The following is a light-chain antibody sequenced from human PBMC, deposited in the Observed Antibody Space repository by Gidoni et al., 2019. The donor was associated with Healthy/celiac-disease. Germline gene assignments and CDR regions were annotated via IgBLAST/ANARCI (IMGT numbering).Light chain of an antibody. Sequence: QSALTQPAPVSGSPGQSLTISCPGTSSDVGGYKYVPWSQQHPGKAPKLIIYNVRNRPSGVSTRFSGSWSGNTASLTISGLQAEDEADYYCSSYTTTSTYVFGTGTKVTVL. CDR2: NVR. V-gene: IGLV2-14*01. J-gene: IGLJ1*01. CDR3: SSYTTTSTYV. CDR1: SSDVGGYKY.